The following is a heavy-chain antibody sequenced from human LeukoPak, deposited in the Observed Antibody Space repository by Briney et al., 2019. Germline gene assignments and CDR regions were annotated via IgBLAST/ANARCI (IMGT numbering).Heavy chain of an antibody. J-gene: IGHJ4*02. CDR1: GGSISSDNYY. Sequence: SETLSLTCTVSGGSISSDNYYWSWIRQPPGKGLEWIGYIYHSGITYCKPSLRSRITISVDRSKSQFSLKVNSVTAADAAVYYCARGVAGTFGVDSWGQGVLVTVSS. CDR2: IYHSGIT. D-gene: IGHD6-19*01. CDR3: ARGVAGTFGVDS. V-gene: IGHV4-30-2*01.